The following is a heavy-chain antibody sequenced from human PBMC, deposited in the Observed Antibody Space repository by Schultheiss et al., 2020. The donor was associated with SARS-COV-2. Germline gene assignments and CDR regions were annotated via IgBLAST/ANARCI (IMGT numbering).Heavy chain of an antibody. Sequence: SQTLSLTCTVSGGSISSYYWSWIRQPPGKGLEWIGYIYYSGSTNYNPSLKSRVTISVDTSKNQFSLKLSSVTAADTAVYYCAIVGATDAFDIWGQGTMVTVSS. CDR2: IYYSGST. CDR3: AIVGATDAFDI. J-gene: IGHJ3*02. V-gene: IGHV4-59*12. D-gene: IGHD1-26*01. CDR1: GGSISSYY.